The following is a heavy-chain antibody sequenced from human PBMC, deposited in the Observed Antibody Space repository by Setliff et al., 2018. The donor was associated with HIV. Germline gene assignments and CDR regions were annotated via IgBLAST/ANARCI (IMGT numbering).Heavy chain of an antibody. CDR3: ARGRRYFGDYYY. J-gene: IGHJ4*02. CDR2: IYRDGAT. Sequence: GGSLRLSCKATGFSFSLYAMSWVRQAPGKGLEWVSVIYRDGATYYADFVKGRFTISRDIAKNTIYLQMNSLTSEDTAFYYCARGRRYFGDYYYWGQGTLVTVSS. V-gene: IGHV3-23*03. CDR1: GFSFSLYA. D-gene: IGHD4-17*01.